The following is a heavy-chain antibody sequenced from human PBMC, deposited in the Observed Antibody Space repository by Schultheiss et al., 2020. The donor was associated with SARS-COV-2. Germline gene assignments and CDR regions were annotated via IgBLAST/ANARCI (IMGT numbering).Heavy chain of an antibody. D-gene: IGHD3-3*01. J-gene: IGHJ6*03. CDR1: GGSISSYY. V-gene: IGHV4-59*12. CDR3: ARGRHDFWSGYYTALGYYYMDV. CDR2: IYYSGST. Sequence: SETLSLTCTVSGGSISSYYWSWIRQPPGKGLEWIGYIYYSGSTNYNPSLKSRVTISVDTSKNQFSLKLSSVTAADTAVYYCARGRHDFWSGYYTALGYYYMDVWGKGTTVTVSS.